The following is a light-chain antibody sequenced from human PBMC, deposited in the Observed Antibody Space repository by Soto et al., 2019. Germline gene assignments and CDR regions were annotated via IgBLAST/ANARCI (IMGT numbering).Light chain of an antibody. CDR2: AAS. CDR1: QSISSY. Sequence: DIQMTQSPSSLSASVGDRVTITCRASQSISSYLNWYQQKPGKAPKLLIYAASSLQSGVPSRFSGSGSGTEFTLTISSLQPDDFGTYYCQQYNSYWTFGQGTKV. CDR3: QQYNSYWT. J-gene: IGKJ1*01. V-gene: IGKV1-39*01.